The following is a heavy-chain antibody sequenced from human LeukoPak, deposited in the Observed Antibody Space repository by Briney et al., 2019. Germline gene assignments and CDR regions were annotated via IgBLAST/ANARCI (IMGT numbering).Heavy chain of an antibody. CDR2: ISSSSSYI. Sequence: PGGSLRLSCAASGFTFSSYAMSWVRQAPGKGLEWVSSISSSSSYIYYADSVKGRFTISRDNAKNSLYLQMNSLRAEDTAVYYCARDPQEAGATIPRAYFDYWGQGTLVTVSS. D-gene: IGHD1-26*01. CDR1: GFTFSSYA. CDR3: ARDPQEAGATIPRAYFDY. V-gene: IGHV3-21*01. J-gene: IGHJ4*02.